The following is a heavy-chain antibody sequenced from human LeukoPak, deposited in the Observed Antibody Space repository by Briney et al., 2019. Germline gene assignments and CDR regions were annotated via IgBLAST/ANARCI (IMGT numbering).Heavy chain of an antibody. V-gene: IGHV6-1*01. CDR2: TYYRSKWGN. CDR3: VRKLSGAFEI. CDR1: GDIVSSNSVT. J-gene: IGHJ3*02. D-gene: IGHD2/OR15-2a*01. Sequence: SQTLSLTCAISGDIVSSNSVTWNWITQSPSRGLGWLGRTYYRSKWGNDYAVSVKSRITINPDTSKNQFSLQLNSVITEDTALYYCVRKLSGAFEIWGQGTMVTVSS.